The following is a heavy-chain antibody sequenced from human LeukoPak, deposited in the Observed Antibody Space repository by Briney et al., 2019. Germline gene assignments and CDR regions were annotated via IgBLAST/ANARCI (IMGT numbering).Heavy chain of an antibody. CDR1: GGSFSGYY. Sequence: SETLSLTCAVYGGSFSGYYWSWIRQPPGKGLEWIGEINHSGSTNYNPSLKSRVTISVDTSKNQFSLKLSSVTAADTAVYYCARVPGIVVAGNRHYFDYWGQGTLVTVSS. V-gene: IGHV4-34*01. J-gene: IGHJ4*02. CDR3: ARVPGIVVAGNRHYFDY. D-gene: IGHD6-19*01. CDR2: INHSGST.